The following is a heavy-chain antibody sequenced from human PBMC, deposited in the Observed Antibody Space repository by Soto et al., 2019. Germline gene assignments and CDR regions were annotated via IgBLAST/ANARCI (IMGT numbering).Heavy chain of an antibody. D-gene: IGHD5-12*01. CDR2: LHHGGST. V-gene: IGHV4-4*02. J-gene: IGHJ4*02. CDR1: RVSINNNNW. CDR3: TKNSAYALDY. Sequence: SETLSLTCDVSRVSINNNNWWSWVRQPPGGGLEWIGELHHGGSTNYNPSLESRATFSVDISKNQFFLKLSSVTAADTAVYYCTKNSAYALDYWGQGTLVTVSS.